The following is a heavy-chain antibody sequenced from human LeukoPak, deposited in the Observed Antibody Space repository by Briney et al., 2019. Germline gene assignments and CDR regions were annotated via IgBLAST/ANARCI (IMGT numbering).Heavy chain of an antibody. J-gene: IGHJ4*02. CDR1: GVSISSSSYY. Sequence: SETLSLTCTVSGVSISSSSYYWGWIRQPPGKGLEWIGSIYYSGSTYYNPSLKSRVTISVDTSKNQFSLKLSSVTAADTAVYYCARRVVITPRTIAAFDYWGQGTLVTVSS. CDR3: ARRVVITPRTIAAFDY. V-gene: IGHV4-39*01. D-gene: IGHD3-9*01. CDR2: IYYSGST.